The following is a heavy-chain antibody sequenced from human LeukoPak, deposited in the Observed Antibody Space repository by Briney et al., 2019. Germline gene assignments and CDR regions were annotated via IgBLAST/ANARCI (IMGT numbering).Heavy chain of an antibody. CDR2: ISWDGGST. CDR3: AKDCNKLGMDYYYGMDV. Sequence: GGSLRLSCAASGFTFDDYTMHWVRQAPGKGLEWVSLISWDGGSTYYADSVKGRFTISRDNSKNSLYLQMNSLRTEDTALYYCAKDCNKLGMDYYYGMDVWGQGTTVTVSS. J-gene: IGHJ6*02. D-gene: IGHD7-27*01. V-gene: IGHV3-43*01. CDR1: GFTFDDYT.